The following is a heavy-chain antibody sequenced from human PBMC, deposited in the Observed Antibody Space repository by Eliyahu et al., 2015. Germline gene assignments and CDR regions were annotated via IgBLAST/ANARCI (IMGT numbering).Heavy chain of an antibody. V-gene: IGHV4-61*02. J-gene: IGHJ5*02. D-gene: IGHD6-6*01. Sequence: QVQLQESGPGLVKPSQTLSLTCSVSGGSISSGGWFWSWIRQPAGKGLEWIGAISSGGGTPSTRSLKSRVTISVDMSKNQFSLKLTSVTAADTAVYYCAREIEYSTAGWFDPWGQGTLVTVSS. CDR2: ISSGGGT. CDR3: AREIEYSTAGWFDP. CDR1: GGSISSGGWF.